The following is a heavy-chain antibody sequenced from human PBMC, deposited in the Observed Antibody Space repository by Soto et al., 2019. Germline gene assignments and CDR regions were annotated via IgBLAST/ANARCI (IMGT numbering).Heavy chain of an antibody. CDR1: GGSISSGDYY. CDR2: IYYSGST. V-gene: IGHV4-30-4*01. CDR3: ASLGYDSSGYYYVDY. J-gene: IGHJ4*02. Sequence: PSETLSLTCTVSGGSISSGDYYWSWIRQPPGKGLEWIGYIYYSGSTYYNPSLKSRVTISVDTSKNQFSLKLSSVTAADTAVYYCASLGYDSSGYYYVDYWGQGTLVTVSS. D-gene: IGHD3-22*01.